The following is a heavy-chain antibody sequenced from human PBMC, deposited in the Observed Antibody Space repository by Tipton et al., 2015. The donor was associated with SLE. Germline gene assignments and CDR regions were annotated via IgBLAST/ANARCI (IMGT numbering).Heavy chain of an antibody. CDR3: AKDSGWPAGKRNFDL. CDR1: GFTFSSYA. J-gene: IGHJ2*01. Sequence: SLRLSCAVSGFTFSSYAMSWVRQAPGKGLEWVSAISGSGGSTYYADSVKGRFTISRDNSKNTLYLQMNSLRAEDTAVYYCAKDSGWPAGKRNFDLWGRGTLVTVSS. V-gene: IGHV3-23*01. D-gene: IGHD2-15*01. CDR2: ISGSGGST.